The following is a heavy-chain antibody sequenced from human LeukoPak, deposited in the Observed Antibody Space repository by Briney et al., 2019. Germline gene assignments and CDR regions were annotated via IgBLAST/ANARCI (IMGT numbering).Heavy chain of an antibody. J-gene: IGHJ4*02. D-gene: IGHD6-19*01. CDR1: GYTFTSYD. V-gene: IGHV1-8*01. Sequence: ASVKVSCKASGYTFTSYDINWVRQATGQGLEWMGWMNPDSGNTGYAQKFQGRVTMTRSISINTAYMELSSLRSEDTAVYYCARVVGYSSGLWGQGTLVTVSS. CDR2: MNPDSGNT. CDR3: ARVVGYSSGL.